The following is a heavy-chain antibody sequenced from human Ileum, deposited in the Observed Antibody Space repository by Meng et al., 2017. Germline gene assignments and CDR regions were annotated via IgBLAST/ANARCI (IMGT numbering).Heavy chain of an antibody. D-gene: IGHD3-10*01. J-gene: IGHJ4*02. CDR1: GFIFNNFQ. CDR3: AKDRRQEAVYGDFDY. V-gene: IGHV3-74*01. CDR2: VHGDGSGP. Sequence: VQLVESGGGVVQPGGSLRLSCAASGFIFNNFQMHWLRQAPGEGLVWVSRVHGDGSGPIYADSVKGRFTMSRDNAKNTVDLQMNSLRLDDTAVYYCAKDRRQEAVYGDFDYWGLGALVTVSS.